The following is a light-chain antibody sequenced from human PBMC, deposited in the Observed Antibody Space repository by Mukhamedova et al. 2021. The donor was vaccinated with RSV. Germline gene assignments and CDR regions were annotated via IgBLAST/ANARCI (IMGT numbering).Light chain of an antibody. J-gene: IGKJ1*01. Sequence: WYQRRVHGKVPELLIYAASTAQSGVPSRVSGSVSGTDLKLTISRRQPEDVATYYCQKYNGDPWTFGPGSKGEI. V-gene: IGKV1-27*01. CDR3: QKYNGDPWT. CDR2: AAS.